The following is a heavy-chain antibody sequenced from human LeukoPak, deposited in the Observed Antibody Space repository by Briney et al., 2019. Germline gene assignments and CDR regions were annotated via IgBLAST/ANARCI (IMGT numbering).Heavy chain of an antibody. V-gene: IGHV1-8*01. CDR2: MNPNSGNT. J-gene: IGHJ5*02. CDR3: ARGGWLEGYNWFDP. Sequence: ASVKVSCKASGYTFTSYDINWMRQATGQGLEWMGWMNPNSGNTGYAQKFQGRVTMTRNTSISTAYMELSSLRSEDTAVYYCARGGWLEGYNWFDPWGQGTLVTVSS. D-gene: IGHD6-19*01. CDR1: GYTFTSYD.